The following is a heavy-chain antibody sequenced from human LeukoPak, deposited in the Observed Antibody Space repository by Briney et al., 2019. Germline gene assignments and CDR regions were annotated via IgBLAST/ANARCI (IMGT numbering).Heavy chain of an antibody. D-gene: IGHD3-10*01. V-gene: IGHV1-2*02. J-gene: IGHJ3*02. Sequence: ASVKVSCKASGYTFTGYYMHWVRQSPGQGLEWMGWINPNSGGTNYAQKFQGRVTMTRDTSISTAYMELSRLRSDDTAVYYCARLRITMVRGDDAFDIWGQGTMVTVSS. CDR3: ARLRITMVRGDDAFDI. CDR2: INPNSGGT. CDR1: GYTFTGYY.